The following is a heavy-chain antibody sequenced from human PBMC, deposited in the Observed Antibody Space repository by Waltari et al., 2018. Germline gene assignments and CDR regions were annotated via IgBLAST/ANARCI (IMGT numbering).Heavy chain of an antibody. CDR3: ARDRSGSSLFDY. D-gene: IGHD3-10*01. Sequence: QVQLQESGPGLVKPSQTLSLTCTVSNVSITRRGYFWSWIRQHPGKGLEWIGYIDNSGSTYYNPSLLSRVTISADTSDNQFSLRLNSVTAADTAVYYCARDRSGSSLFDYWGQGTLVTVSS. J-gene: IGHJ4*02. CDR2: IDNSGST. CDR1: NVSITRRGYF. V-gene: IGHV4-31*03.